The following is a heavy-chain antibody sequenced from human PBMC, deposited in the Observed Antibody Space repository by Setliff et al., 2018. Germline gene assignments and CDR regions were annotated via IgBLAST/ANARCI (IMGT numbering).Heavy chain of an antibody. V-gene: IGHV4-34*01. CDR2: SNHGGST. Sequence: KASETLSLTCSVYGESFSNNYWSWIRQTPGKGLEWIGESNHGGSTSYHPSLKSRVTISIDTSKNHFSLNLTSVTAADTAVYYCARDYQGGWFDPWGPGTLVTVSS. CDR1: GESFSNNY. D-gene: IGHD3-10*01. CDR3: ARDYQGGWFDP. J-gene: IGHJ5*02.